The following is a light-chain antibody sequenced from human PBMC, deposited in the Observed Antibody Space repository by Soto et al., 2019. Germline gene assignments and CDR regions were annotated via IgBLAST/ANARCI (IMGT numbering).Light chain of an antibody. CDR1: QSVSSSY. J-gene: IGKJ1*01. CDR3: QQYGSSPRT. V-gene: IGKV3-20*01. CDR2: GAS. Sequence: EIVLTQSPGTLSLSPGERATLSCRASQSVSSSYLALYQQKPGQAPRLLIYGASTRATGIPARFSGSGSGTEFTLTISSLQPEDFAVYYCQQYGSSPRTFGQGTKVDIK.